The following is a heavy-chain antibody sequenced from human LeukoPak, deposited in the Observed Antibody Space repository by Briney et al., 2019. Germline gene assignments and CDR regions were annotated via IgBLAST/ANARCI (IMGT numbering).Heavy chain of an antibody. CDR3: GKEMTSMDTVEY. CDR2: ISGSGGKT. V-gene: IGHV3-23*01. J-gene: IGHJ4*01. D-gene: IGHD5-18*01. Sequence: PGGSLRLSCVASGFTFSTSAMSWVRQAPGKGLEWVSAISGSGGKTYYADSVKGRFTISRDNSQNTLYLYMNSLRADDTAVYYCGKEMTSMDTVEYWGHGTLVTVSS. CDR1: GFTFSTSA.